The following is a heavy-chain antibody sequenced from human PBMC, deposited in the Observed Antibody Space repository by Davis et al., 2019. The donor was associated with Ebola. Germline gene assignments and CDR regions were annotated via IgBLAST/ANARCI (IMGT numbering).Heavy chain of an antibody. J-gene: IGHJ4*02. V-gene: IGHV4-59*11. D-gene: IGHD1-1*01. CDR3: ARGAYLDGGLDY. CDR2: IYYSGST. Sequence: SETLSLTCTVSGGSISSHYWSWIRQSPGKGLEWIGYIYYSGSTNYNPSLKSRLTISVDSSKNHFSLKLSSVTPEDTAVYYCARGAYLDGGLDYWGQGTLVTVSS. CDR1: GGSISSHY.